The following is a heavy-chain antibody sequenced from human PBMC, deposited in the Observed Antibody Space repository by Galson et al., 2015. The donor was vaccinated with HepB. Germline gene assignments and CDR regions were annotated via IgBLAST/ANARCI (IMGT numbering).Heavy chain of an antibody. D-gene: IGHD3-3*01. V-gene: IGHV1-3*01. CDR2: INAGNGNT. CDR3: ARARRTTIFGVVIIHDAFDI. J-gene: IGHJ3*02. CDR1: GYTFTGYY. Sequence: SVKVSCKASGYTFTGYYMHWVRQAPGQGLEWMGWINAGNGNTKYSQKFQGRVTITRDTSASTAYMELSSLRSEDTAVYYCARARRTTIFGVVIIHDAFDIWGQGTMVTVSS.